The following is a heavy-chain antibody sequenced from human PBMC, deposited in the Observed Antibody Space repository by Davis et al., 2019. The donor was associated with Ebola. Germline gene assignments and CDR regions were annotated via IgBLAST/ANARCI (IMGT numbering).Heavy chain of an antibody. CDR1: GYSISSGYY. CDR2: IYHSGST. D-gene: IGHD4-17*01. J-gene: IGHJ6*04. V-gene: IGHV4-38-2*02. Sequence: SETLSLTCTVSGYSISSGYYWGWIRQPPGKGLEWIGSIYHSGSTYYNPSLKSRVTISVDTSENQFSLKLSSVTAADSAVYYCAREHDYGDYDVLFYYYGMDVWGRGTTVSVSS. CDR3: AREHDYGDYDVLFYYYGMDV.